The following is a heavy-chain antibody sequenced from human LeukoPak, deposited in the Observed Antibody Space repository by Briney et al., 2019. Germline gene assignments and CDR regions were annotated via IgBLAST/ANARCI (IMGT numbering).Heavy chain of an antibody. CDR1: GGSISSGGYY. D-gene: IGHD3-3*01. Sequence: SQTLSLTCPVSGGSISSGGYYWSWIRQHPGKGLEWIGYIYYSGSTYYNPSLKSRVTISVDTSKNQFSLKLSSVTAADTAVYYCARGDYDFWSGYHAFDIWGQGTMVTVSS. CDR3: ARGDYDFWSGYHAFDI. J-gene: IGHJ3*02. CDR2: IYYSGST. V-gene: IGHV4-31*03.